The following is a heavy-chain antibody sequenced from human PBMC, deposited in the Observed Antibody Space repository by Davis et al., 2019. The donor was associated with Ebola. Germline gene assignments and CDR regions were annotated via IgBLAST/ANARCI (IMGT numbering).Heavy chain of an antibody. Sequence: ASVKVSCQASGYTFNSYYIHWVRQAPGQRLEWMGIINPSGGSTTYAQKFQGRVTMTRDTSTRTVYMELRSLRSDDTAVYYCAKDLLWFGDLYLPRPNWFDPWGQGTLVTVSS. V-gene: IGHV1-46*02. D-gene: IGHD3-10*01. J-gene: IGHJ5*02. CDR2: INPSGGST. CDR3: AKDLLWFGDLYLPRPNWFDP. CDR1: GYTFNSYY.